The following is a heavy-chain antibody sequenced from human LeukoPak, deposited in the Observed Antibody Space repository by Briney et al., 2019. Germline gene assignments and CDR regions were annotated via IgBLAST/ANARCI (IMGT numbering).Heavy chain of an antibody. Sequence: GGSLRLSCVASGVTLSNYAMSWARQAPGKGLEWVSAISGSGGSTYYADSVKGRFTISRDNSKNTLYLQMNSLRAEDTAVYYCAKVAEYYYYGMDVWGQGTTVTVSS. CDR2: ISGSGGST. V-gene: IGHV3-23*01. CDR1: GVTLSNYA. CDR3: AKVAEYYYYGMDV. J-gene: IGHJ6*02.